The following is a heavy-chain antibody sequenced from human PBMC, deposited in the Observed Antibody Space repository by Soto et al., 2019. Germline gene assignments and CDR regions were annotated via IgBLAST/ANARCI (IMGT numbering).Heavy chain of an antibody. V-gene: IGHV1-18*01. CDR1: GYTFTSYG. Sequence: ASVKVSCKASGYTFTSYGISWVRQAPGQGLEWMGWISAYNGNTNYAQKLQGRVTMTTDTSTSTAYMELRSLRSDDTAVYYCAREKKYYYDSSGRFDPWGQGTLVTVYS. CDR2: ISAYNGNT. J-gene: IGHJ5*02. D-gene: IGHD3-22*01. CDR3: AREKKYYYDSSGRFDP.